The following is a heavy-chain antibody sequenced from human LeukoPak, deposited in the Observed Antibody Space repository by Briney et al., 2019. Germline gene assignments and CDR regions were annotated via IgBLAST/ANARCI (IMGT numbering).Heavy chain of an antibody. CDR1: GFSFSSSE. Sequence: RGSLRLSCAASGFSFSSSEMNWVRQAPGKGPEGVCLISSGGNTKYYADSVRGRFTMSRDNAKNLLYLQMNSLRDEDTAVYYCARDTVNGPFVISLDFWGQGALVTVSS. CDR3: ARDTVNGPFVISLDF. D-gene: IGHD2-8*01. J-gene: IGHJ4*02. CDR2: ISSGGNTK. V-gene: IGHV3-48*03.